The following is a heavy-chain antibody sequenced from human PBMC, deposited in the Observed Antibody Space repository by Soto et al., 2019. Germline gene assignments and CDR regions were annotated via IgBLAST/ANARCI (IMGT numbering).Heavy chain of an antibody. CDR3: AKMYYDILTAFFWFDP. CDR2: IYYSGST. Sequence: PSETLSLTCTVSGGSISSSSYYWGWIRQPPGKGLEWIGSIYYSGSTYYNPSLKSRVTISVDTSKNQFSLKLSSVTAADTAVYYCAKMYYDILTAFFWFDPWGQGTLVTVSS. V-gene: IGHV4-39*01. J-gene: IGHJ5*02. CDR1: GGSISSSSYY. D-gene: IGHD3-9*01.